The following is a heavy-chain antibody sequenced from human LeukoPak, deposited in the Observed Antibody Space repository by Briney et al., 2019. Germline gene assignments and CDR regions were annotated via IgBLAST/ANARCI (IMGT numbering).Heavy chain of an antibody. V-gene: IGHV1-46*01. CDR2: INPSGGNT. CDR1: GYSFTSYN. J-gene: IGHJ4*02. D-gene: IGHD3-22*01. CDR3: ARRSDDYDSSAYSH. Sequence: ASVKVSCKTSGYSFTSYNLHWVRQAPGQRLEWRGIINPSGGNTNYAQKFQGRVTMTRDTSTSTVYMELSSLKSEDTAVYYCARRSDDYDSSAYSHWGQGTLVTVSS.